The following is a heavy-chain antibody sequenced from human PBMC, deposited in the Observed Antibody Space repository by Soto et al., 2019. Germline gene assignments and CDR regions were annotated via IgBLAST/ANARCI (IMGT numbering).Heavy chain of an antibody. Sequence: PSETLSLTCAVYGGSFSGYYWSWIRQPPGKGLEWIGEINHSGSTNYNPSLKSRVTISVDTSKNQFSLKLSSVTAADTAVYYCARASSNLYYYYGMDVWGQGTTVTVSS. J-gene: IGHJ6*02. CDR2: INHSGST. V-gene: IGHV4-34*01. CDR3: ARASSNLYYYYGMDV. D-gene: IGHD4-4*01. CDR1: GGSFSGYY.